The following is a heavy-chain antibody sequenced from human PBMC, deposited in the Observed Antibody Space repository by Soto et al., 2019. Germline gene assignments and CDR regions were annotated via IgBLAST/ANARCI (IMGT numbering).Heavy chain of an antibody. J-gene: IGHJ4*02. CDR3: ARDPRGDYYDSSGYLDY. Sequence: QVQLVQSGAEVKKPGSSVKVSCKASGGTFSSYTISWVRQAPGQGLEWMGRIIPIVGIANYAQKFQGRVPITADKSTGTAYMELSSLRSEDTAVYYCARDPRGDYYDSSGYLDYWGQGTLVTVSS. V-gene: IGHV1-69*08. D-gene: IGHD3-22*01. CDR1: GGTFSSYT. CDR2: IIPIVGIA.